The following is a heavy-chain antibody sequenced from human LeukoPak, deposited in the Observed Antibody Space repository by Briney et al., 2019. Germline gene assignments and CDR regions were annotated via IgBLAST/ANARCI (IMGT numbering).Heavy chain of an antibody. CDR3: AGTYYYDSSGYDY. CDR2: IYTSGST. J-gene: IGHJ4*02. Sequence: SETLSLTCTVSGGSISSYYWSWIRQPPGKGLEWIGYIYTSGSTNYNPSLKSRVTISVDTSKNQFSLKLSSVTAADTAVYYCAGTYYYDSSGYDYWGQGTLVTVSS. CDR1: GGSISSYY. D-gene: IGHD3-22*01. V-gene: IGHV4-4*09.